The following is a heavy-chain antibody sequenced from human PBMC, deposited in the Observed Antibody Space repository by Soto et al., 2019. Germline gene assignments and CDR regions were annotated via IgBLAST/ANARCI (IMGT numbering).Heavy chain of an antibody. CDR3: AKGSASGSPYYFDF. J-gene: IGHJ4*02. CDR2: ITNGGLNA. V-gene: IGHV3-23*01. CDR1: GFSFSRFA. D-gene: IGHD6-25*01. Sequence: GGSPRLSCAASGFSFSRFAMSWIRQTPGTGLEWVADITNGGLNAYSADSVKGRFTISRDNSRNTLFLQMNSLRAEDTAVYFCAKGSASGSPYYFDFWGQGALVTVSS.